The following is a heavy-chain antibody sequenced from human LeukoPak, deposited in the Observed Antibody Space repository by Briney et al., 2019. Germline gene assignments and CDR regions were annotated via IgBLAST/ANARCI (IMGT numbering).Heavy chain of an antibody. V-gene: IGHV3-53*01. J-gene: IGHJ4*02. D-gene: IGHD5-18*01. Sequence: GGSLRLSCAASGFTVSSNYMSWVRQAPGKGLEWVSVIYSGSSTNYADSVKGRFTISRDNSKNTLHLQMNSLRAEDTAVYYCARDRRYNYGYGFDYWGQGTLVTVSS. CDR3: ARDRRYNYGYGFDY. CDR1: GFTVSSNY. CDR2: IYSGSST.